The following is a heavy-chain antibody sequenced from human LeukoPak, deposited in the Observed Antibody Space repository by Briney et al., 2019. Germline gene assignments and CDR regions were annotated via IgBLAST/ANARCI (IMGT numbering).Heavy chain of an antibody. CDR3: ARGQYGDYVHTSYYFYGMDV. J-gene: IGHJ6*02. CDR2: SNPNSGGS. D-gene: IGHD4-17*01. Sequence: GASVKVSCKASGYTFTGYYIHWVRQAPGQGLEWMGWSNPNSGGSNYTQKFQGRVIMTRDTSISTAFMELSRLRSDDTAVYFCARGQYGDYVHTSYYFYGMDVWGQGTTVTVSS. V-gene: IGHV1-2*02. CDR1: GYTFTGYY.